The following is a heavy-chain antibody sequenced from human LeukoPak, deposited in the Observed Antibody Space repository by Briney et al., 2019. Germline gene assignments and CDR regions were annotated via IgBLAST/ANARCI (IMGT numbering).Heavy chain of an antibody. V-gene: IGHV3-74*03. CDR3: ARVSFCPRCHFDY. CDR1: GFTFSNFW. J-gene: IGHJ4*02. Sequence: GGSLRLSCAASGFTFSNFWMGWVRQAPGKGLVWVARISPDGSSALSADSVRGRFTISRDNADNTLYLQLNSLRAEDTAVYYCARVSFCPRCHFDYWGQGTLVTVSS. D-gene: IGHD2/OR15-2a*01. CDR2: ISPDGSSA.